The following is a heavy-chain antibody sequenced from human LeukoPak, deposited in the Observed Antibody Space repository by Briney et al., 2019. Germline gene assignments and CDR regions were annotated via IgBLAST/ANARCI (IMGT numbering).Heavy chain of an antibody. CDR1: GFTLSSYW. CDR3: ARDRSAGY. CDR2: INSDGGST. Sequence: GGSLRLSCAASGFTLSSYWMHWVRQTPGMGLVWVSRINSDGGSTSYADSVKGRFTISRDNAKNTLYLQMNSLRAEDTAVYYCARDRSAGYWGQGTLVTVSS. D-gene: IGHD6-13*01. J-gene: IGHJ4*02. V-gene: IGHV3-74*01.